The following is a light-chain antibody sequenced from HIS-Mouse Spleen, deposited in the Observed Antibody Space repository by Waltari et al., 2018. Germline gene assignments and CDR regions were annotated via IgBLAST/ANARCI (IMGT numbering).Light chain of an antibody. Sequence: QSALTQPASVSGSPGQSITLSCPGTSSSVGGYNYVSWFQQHPGKTPKLMIYEVSNRPSGVSNRFSGSKSGNTASLTISGLQAEDEADYYCSSYTSSSTVVFGGGTKLTVL. V-gene: IGLV2-14*01. CDR1: SSSVGGYNY. CDR2: EVS. J-gene: IGLJ2*01. CDR3: SSYTSSSTVV.